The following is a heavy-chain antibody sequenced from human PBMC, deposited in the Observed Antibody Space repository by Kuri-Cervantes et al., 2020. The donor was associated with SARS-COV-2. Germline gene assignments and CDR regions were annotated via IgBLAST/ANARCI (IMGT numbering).Heavy chain of an antibody. J-gene: IGHJ4*02. CDR3: ARDSPYSYGFDY. CDR1: GFTFDDYG. D-gene: IGHD5-18*01. Sequence: GSLRLSCAASGFTFDDYGMSWVRQAPGKGMEWVSGINWNGGSTGYADSVKGRFTISRDNAKNSLYLQMNSLRAEDTAVYYCARDSPYSYGFDYWGQGTLVTVSS. CDR2: INWNGGST. V-gene: IGHV3-20*04.